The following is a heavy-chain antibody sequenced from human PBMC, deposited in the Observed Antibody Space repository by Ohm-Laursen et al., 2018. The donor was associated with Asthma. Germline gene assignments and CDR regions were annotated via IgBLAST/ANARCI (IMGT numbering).Heavy chain of an antibody. J-gene: IGHJ4*02. Sequence: SDTLSLTCTVSGGSISSSNYSWGWIRQPPGKGLDWIGTIYYSGITYYNPSLKSRVTMSVDTSKNQFSLKLSSVTAADTAVYYCARLSQWLLPSDYWGQGTLVTVSS. CDR2: IYYSGIT. CDR3: ARLSQWLLPSDY. V-gene: IGHV4-39*01. D-gene: IGHD6-19*01. CDR1: GGSISSSNYS.